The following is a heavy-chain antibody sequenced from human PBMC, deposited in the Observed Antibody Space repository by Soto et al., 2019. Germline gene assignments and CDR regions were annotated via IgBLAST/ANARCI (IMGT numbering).Heavy chain of an antibody. CDR2: INAGNGNT. Sequence: ASLKVSCKASGYTFTSYAMHWVRQAPRQRLEWMGWINAGNGNTKYSQKFQGRVTITRDTSASTAYMELSSLRSEDTAVYYCARSIVVVTALDYWGQGTLVTVSS. V-gene: IGHV1-3*01. D-gene: IGHD2-21*02. CDR3: ARSIVVVTALDY. CDR1: GYTFTSYA. J-gene: IGHJ4*02.